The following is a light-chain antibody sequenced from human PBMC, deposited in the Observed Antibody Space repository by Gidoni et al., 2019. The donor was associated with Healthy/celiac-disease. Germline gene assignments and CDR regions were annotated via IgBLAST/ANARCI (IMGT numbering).Light chain of an antibody. CDR2: GAS. V-gene: IGKV3-20*01. J-gene: IGKJ1*01. CDR1: QSVSSN. CDR3: QQYGSSPPWT. Sequence: EIVMTQSPATLSVSPGERATLSCRASQSVSSNLAWYQQKPGQAPRLLIYGASSRATGIPDRFSGSGSGTDFTLTISRLEPEDFAVYYCQQYGSSPPWTFGQXTKVEIK.